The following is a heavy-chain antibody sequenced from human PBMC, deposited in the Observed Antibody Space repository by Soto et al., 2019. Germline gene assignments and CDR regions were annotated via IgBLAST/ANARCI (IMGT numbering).Heavy chain of an antibody. Sequence: PGGSLRLSWSASGFTFSVYWMTWVRQAPGKGLEWVANIKEDGSGKYYVDSVKGRFTISRDNPKNSLYLQMNSLRADDTAVYYCARPLYGSGSVWFDPWGQGTLVTVSS. CDR1: GFTFSVYW. J-gene: IGHJ5*02. D-gene: IGHD3-10*01. V-gene: IGHV3-7*03. CDR3: ARPLYGSGSVWFDP. CDR2: IKEDGSGK.